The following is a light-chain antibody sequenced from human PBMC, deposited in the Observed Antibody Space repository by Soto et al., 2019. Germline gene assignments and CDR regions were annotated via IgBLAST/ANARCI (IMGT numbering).Light chain of an antibody. CDR3: QQYGSSPGLFT. J-gene: IGKJ3*01. CDR1: QSVSSSY. CDR2: GAS. Sequence: EIVLTQSPGTLSLSPGERATLPRRASQSVSSSYLAWYQQKPGQAPRLLIYGASTRATGIPDRFSGSGSGTDFTLNISRLAPEDFAVYYCQQYGSSPGLFTFGPGTKVDIK. V-gene: IGKV3-20*01.